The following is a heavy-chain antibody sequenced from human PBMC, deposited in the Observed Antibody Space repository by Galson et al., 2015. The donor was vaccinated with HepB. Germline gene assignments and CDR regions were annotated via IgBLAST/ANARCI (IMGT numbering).Heavy chain of an antibody. CDR2: IKQDGSEK. D-gene: IGHD1-26*01. J-gene: IGHJ4*02. V-gene: IGHV3-7*01. Sequence: SLRLSCAASGFTFSSYWMSWVRQAPGKGLEWVANIKQDGSEKYYVDSVKGRFTISRDNAKNSLYLQMNSLRAEDTAVYYCARGGSYSSSPGFDYWGQGTLVTVSS. CDR3: ARGGSYSSSPGFDY. CDR1: GFTFSSYW.